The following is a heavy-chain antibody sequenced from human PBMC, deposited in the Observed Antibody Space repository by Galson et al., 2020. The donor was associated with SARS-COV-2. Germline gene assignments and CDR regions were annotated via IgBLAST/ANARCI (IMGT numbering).Heavy chain of an antibody. CDR3: AKDLEGGPGDY. CDR1: GFNFRNYG. J-gene: IGHJ4*02. Sequence: GGSLRLSCTASGFNFRNYGMHWVRQTPGKGLEWLAVIWFDGSKTYYADAVRGRFTISRDNSRNTLYLQMNNLELEDTALYYCAKDLEGGPGDYWGQGTLVSVSS. CDR2: IWFDGSKT. V-gene: IGHV3-33*06. D-gene: IGHD3-16*01.